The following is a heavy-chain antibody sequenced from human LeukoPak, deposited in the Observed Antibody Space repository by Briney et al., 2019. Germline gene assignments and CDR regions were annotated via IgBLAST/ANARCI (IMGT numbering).Heavy chain of an antibody. V-gene: IGHV3-74*01. CDR1: GLTFSSYW. CDR3: AKWGVLRYFDWLLPVFDY. J-gene: IGHJ4*02. D-gene: IGHD3-9*01. Sequence: PGGSLRLSCAASGLTFSSYWMHWVRQAPGKGLVWVSRVNSDGSSTTYADSVKGRFTISRDNAKNTLYLQMNSLRAEDTAVYYCAKWGVLRYFDWLLPVFDYWGQGTLVTVSS. CDR2: VNSDGSST.